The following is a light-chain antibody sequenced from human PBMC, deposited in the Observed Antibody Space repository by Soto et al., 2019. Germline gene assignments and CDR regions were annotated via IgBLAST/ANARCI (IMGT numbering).Light chain of an antibody. J-gene: IGKJ2*01. CDR1: QSVSSN. CDR3: QQHNSWPLT. V-gene: IGKV3-15*01. Sequence: EIVMTQSPATLSVSPGERATLSCRASQSVSSNLAWYQQNPGQAPRLLIYGASTRATAIPDRFSGSGSGTEVTLTISSLQCEDFAVYYCQQHNSWPLTFGQGTKLEIK. CDR2: GAS.